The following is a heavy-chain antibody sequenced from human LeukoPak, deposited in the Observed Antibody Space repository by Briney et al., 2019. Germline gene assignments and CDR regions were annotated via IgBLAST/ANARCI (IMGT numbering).Heavy chain of an antibody. D-gene: IGHD3-22*01. Sequence: SGTLSLTCAVSGGSISSSNWWSWVRQPPGEGLEWIGEIYHSGSTNYNPSLKGQVTISVDKSKNQFSLKLSSVTTADTAVYYRARNYYDSSGYLFDYWGQGTLVTVSS. V-gene: IGHV4-4*02. CDR3: ARNYYDSSGYLFDY. CDR1: GGSISSSNW. CDR2: IYHSGST. J-gene: IGHJ4*02.